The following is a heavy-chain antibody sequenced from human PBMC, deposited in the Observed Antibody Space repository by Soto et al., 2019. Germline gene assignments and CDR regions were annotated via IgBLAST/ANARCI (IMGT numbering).Heavy chain of an antibody. CDR2: IRSKAYGGTT. D-gene: IGHD2-2*01. V-gene: IGHV3-49*04. J-gene: IGHJ4*02. CDR1: GFTFGDYA. Sequence: GGSLRLSCTASGFTFGDYAMSWVRQAPGKGLEWVGFIRSKAYGGTTEYAASVKGRFTISRDDSKSIAYLQMNSLKTEDTAVYYCTRDFADIVVVPAANGIAAAGTVDYWGQGTLVTVSS. CDR3: TRDFADIVVVPAANGIAAAGTVDY.